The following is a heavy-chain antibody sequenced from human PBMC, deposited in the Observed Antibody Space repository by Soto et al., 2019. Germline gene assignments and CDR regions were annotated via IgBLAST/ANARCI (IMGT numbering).Heavy chain of an antibody. CDR2: IYYSGST. Sequence: SETLSLTCTVSGGSISSYYWSWIRQPPGKGLEWIGYIYYSGSTNYNPSLKSRVTISVDTSKNQFSLKLSSVTAADTAVYYCARDRGGWYDGDYFDYWGQGTLVTVSS. J-gene: IGHJ4*02. CDR1: GGSISSYY. V-gene: IGHV4-59*01. D-gene: IGHD6-19*01. CDR3: ARDRGGWYDGDYFDY.